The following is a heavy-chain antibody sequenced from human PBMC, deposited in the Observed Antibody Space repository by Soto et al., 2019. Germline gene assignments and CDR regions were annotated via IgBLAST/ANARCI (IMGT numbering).Heavy chain of an antibody. CDR1: GFIFTTFA. D-gene: IGHD6-6*01. J-gene: IGHJ4*02. Sequence: EVQLLESGGGLVQPGGSLRLSCTTSGFIFTTFAMSWVRQAPGKGLEWVSAISGSGGSTYYADSVKGRFTISRDNSKNTVYLQMNNLRAEDTAVYYCAKDSYSSSSGMNYWGQGTLVTVSS. CDR2: ISGSGGST. CDR3: AKDSYSSSSGMNY. V-gene: IGHV3-23*01.